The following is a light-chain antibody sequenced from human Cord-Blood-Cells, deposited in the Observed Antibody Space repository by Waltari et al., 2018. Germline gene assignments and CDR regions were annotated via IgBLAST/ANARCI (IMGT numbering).Light chain of an antibody. V-gene: IGKV1-39*01. CDR3: QQNYSTPYT. CDR2: AAS. Sequence: DIQMTQSPSSLSASVGDRVTITCRASQSISSYVNWYQQKPGKAHKLLIYAASSLQSVVPSRFSGSGSGTDFTLTISSLQPEDVATYYCQQNYSTPYTFGQGTKLEIK. CDR1: QSISSY. J-gene: IGKJ2*01.